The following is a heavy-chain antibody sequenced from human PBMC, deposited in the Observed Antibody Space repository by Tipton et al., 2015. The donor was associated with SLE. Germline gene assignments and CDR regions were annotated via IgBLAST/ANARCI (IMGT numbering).Heavy chain of an antibody. V-gene: IGHV4-59*01. CDR1: GGSISSYY. J-gene: IGHJ4*02. CDR2: IYYSGST. CDR3: AREGGSNYGVNFFEY. Sequence: TLSLTCTVSGGSISSYYWSWIRQPPGKGLEWIGYIYYSGSTNYNPSLKSRVTISLDPSKNQFSLKLSSVTAADPDVYYCAREGGSNYGVNFFEYWGQGTLVTVSA. D-gene: IGHD1-7*01.